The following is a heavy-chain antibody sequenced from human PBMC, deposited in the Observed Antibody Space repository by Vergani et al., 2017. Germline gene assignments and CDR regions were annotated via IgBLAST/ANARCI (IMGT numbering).Heavy chain of an antibody. V-gene: IGHV3-7*03. CDR1: GFTFSSYW. CDR2: IKQDGSEK. CDR3: AGDVGEGRWLPPGWFDP. J-gene: IGHJ5*02. Sequence: EVQLVESGGGLVQPGGSLRLSCAASGFTFSSYWMSWVRQAPGKGLEWVANIKQDGSEKYYVDSVKGRFTIARDNAKNSLYLQMNSLRAEDTAVYYWAGDVGEGRWLPPGWFDPWGQGTLVTVSS. D-gene: IGHD5-24*01.